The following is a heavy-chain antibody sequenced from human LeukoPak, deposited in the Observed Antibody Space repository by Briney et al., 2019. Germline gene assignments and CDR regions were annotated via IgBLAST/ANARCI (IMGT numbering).Heavy chain of an antibody. D-gene: IGHD1-20*01. Sequence: GGSLRLSCAASGFTFSTYGMNWVRQAPGKGREWVSSISSSSSYIYYADSVKGRFTISRDNAKNSLYLQMNSLRAEDTAVYYCAREQHNWNADYWGQGTLVTVSS. CDR1: GFTFSTYG. CDR2: ISSSSSYI. J-gene: IGHJ4*02. V-gene: IGHV3-21*01. CDR3: AREQHNWNADY.